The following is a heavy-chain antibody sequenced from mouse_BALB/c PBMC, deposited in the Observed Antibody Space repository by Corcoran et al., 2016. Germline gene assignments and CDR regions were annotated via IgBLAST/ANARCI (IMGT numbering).Heavy chain of an antibody. CDR1: GYKFTRYV. CDR3: ARLYYGKRAMDY. Sequence: EVPLQQSGPELVTPGASVKMSCKASGYKFTRYVMHWVKQKPGQGLEWIGYINPYKDGTKYNEKVKVKATLTSDKFSSTAYMELSSLTSEDSAVYYCARLYYGKRAMDYWGQGTSVTVSS. D-gene: IGHD2-1*01. J-gene: IGHJ4*01. V-gene: IGHV1S136*01. CDR2: INPYKDGT.